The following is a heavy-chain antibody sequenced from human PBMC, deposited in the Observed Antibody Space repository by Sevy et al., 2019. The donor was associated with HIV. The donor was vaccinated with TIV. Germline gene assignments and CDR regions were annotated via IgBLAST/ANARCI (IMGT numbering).Heavy chain of an antibody. V-gene: IGHV4-34*01. CDR1: GGSFSGYY. CDR2: INHSGST. D-gene: IGHD2-2*01. Sequence: SETLSLTCAVYGGSFSGYYWSWIRQPPGKGLEWIGEINHSGSTNYNPSLKSRVTISGDTSKNQFCLKLSSVTAADTAVYYCARHCSSTSCSHAFDIWGQGTMVTVSS. J-gene: IGHJ3*02. CDR3: ARHCSSTSCSHAFDI.